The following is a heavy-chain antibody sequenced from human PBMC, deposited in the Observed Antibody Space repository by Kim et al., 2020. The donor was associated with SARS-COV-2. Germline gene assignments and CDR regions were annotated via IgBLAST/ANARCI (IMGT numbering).Heavy chain of an antibody. D-gene: IGHD6-13*01. Sequence: GVSLRLSCAASGFTFSSYWMSWVRQAPGKGLEWVANIKQDGSEKYYVDSVKGRFTISRDNAKNSLYLQMNSLRAEDTAVYYCARDYSSSWYLNPRFDYWGQGTLVTVSS. J-gene: IGHJ4*02. CDR2: IKQDGSEK. CDR3: ARDYSSSWYLNPRFDY. CDR1: GFTFSSYW. V-gene: IGHV3-7*03.